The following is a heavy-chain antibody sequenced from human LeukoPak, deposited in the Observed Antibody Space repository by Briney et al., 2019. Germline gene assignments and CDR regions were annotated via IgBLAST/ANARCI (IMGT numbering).Heavy chain of an antibody. J-gene: IGHJ6*02. CDR1: GFTFDDYA. Sequence: GGSLRLSCAASGFTFDDYAMHWVRPAPGKGLEWVSSISSSSSYIYYADSVKGRFTISRDNAKNSLYLQMNSLRAEDTAVYYCARDGSAADYDYVWGSYRRNYYYYSMDVWGQGTTVTVSS. V-gene: IGHV3-21*01. CDR3: ARDGSAADYDYVWGSYRRNYYYYSMDV. CDR2: ISSSSSYI. D-gene: IGHD3-16*02.